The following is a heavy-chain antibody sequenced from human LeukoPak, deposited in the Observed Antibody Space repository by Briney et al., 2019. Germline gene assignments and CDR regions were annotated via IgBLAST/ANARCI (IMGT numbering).Heavy chain of an antibody. CDR2: ISGNGGST. Sequence: GGSLRLSCAASGFTFSSYAMSWVRQAPGKGLEWVSAISGNGGSTYYADSVKGRFTISRDNSKNTLYLQMNSLRAEDTAVYYCAKLGGVLERRSGIDYWGQGTLVTVSP. J-gene: IGHJ4*02. CDR1: GFTFSSYA. CDR3: AKLGGVLERRSGIDY. V-gene: IGHV3-23*01. D-gene: IGHD1-1*01.